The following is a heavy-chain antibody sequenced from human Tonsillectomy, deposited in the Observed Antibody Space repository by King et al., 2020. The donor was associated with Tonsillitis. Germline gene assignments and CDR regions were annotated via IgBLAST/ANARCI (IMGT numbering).Heavy chain of an antibody. J-gene: IGHJ4*02. V-gene: IGHV6-1*01. CDR2: TYYRSKWYN. CDR3: ARDNDYYGSGSYSY. CDR1: GDSVSSNSAA. Sequence: VQLQQSGPGLVKPSQTLSLTCALSGDSVSSNSAAWNWIRQSPSRGLEWLGRTYYRSKWYNVYAVSVKSRITINPDTSKNQFSLQLNSVTPEDTAVYYCARDNDYYGSGSYSYWGQGTLVTVSS. D-gene: IGHD3-10*01.